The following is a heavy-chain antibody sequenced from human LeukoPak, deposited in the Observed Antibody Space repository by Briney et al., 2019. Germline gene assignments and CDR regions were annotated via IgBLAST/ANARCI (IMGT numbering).Heavy chain of an antibody. CDR1: GDSISSYY. D-gene: IGHD5-18*01. CDR2: IYYSGST. V-gene: IGHV4-59*08. J-gene: IGHJ4*02. CDR3: ARVGYSYGLDY. Sequence: SETLSLTCTVSGDSISSYYWSWIRQPPGKGLEWIGYIYYSGSTNYNPSLKSRVSISVDTSKNQFSLKLSSVTAADTAVYYCARVGYSYGLDYWGQGTLVTVSS.